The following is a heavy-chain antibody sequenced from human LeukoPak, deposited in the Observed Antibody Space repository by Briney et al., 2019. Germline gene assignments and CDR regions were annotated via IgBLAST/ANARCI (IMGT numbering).Heavy chain of an antibody. D-gene: IGHD4-17*01. V-gene: IGHV5-51*01. J-gene: IGHJ4*02. Sequence: KPGESLKISCKGSGYSFTSYWIGWVRQMPGKGLEWMGIIYPGDSDTRYSPSFQGQVTISADKSISTAYLQWSGLKASDTAMYYCARQGRDYAVPYYFDYWGQGTLVTVSS. CDR2: IYPGDSDT. CDR1: GYSFTSYW. CDR3: ARQGRDYAVPYYFDY.